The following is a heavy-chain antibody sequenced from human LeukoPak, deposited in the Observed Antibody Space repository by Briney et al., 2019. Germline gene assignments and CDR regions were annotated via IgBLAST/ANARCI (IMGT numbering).Heavy chain of an antibody. V-gene: IGHV1-46*01. Sequence: ASVKVSCKASGYTFTSYYMHWVRQAPGQGLEWMGIINPSGGSTSYAQKFQGRVTMARDTSTSTVYMELSSLRSEDTAVYYCARDIVGATGFDCWGQGTLVTVSS. CDR1: GYTFTSYY. CDR3: ARDIVGATGFDC. D-gene: IGHD1-26*01. J-gene: IGHJ4*02. CDR2: INPSGGST.